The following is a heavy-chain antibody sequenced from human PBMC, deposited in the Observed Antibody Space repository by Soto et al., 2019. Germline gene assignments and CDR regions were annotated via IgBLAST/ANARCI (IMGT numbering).Heavy chain of an antibody. CDR1: GDSVSSNSAA. V-gene: IGHV6-1*01. J-gene: IGHJ6*03. D-gene: IGHD6-19*01. CDR2: TYYRSKWYN. Sequence: SQTLSLTCAISGDSVSSNSAAWNWIRQSPSRGLEWLGRTYYRSKWYNDYAVSVKSRITINPDTSKNQFSLQLNSVTPEDTAVYYCARDRSPGYSSGWYDYYYYYYMDVGGKGTTVTVSS. CDR3: ARDRSPGYSSGWYDYYYYYYMDV.